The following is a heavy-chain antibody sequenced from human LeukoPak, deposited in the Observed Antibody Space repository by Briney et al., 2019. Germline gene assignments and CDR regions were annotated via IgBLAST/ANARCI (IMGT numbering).Heavy chain of an antibody. D-gene: IGHD6-19*01. CDR3: AKDMGQWLVNTFDY. CDR1: GFTFDDYA. V-gene: IGHV3-9*01. CDR2: ISWNSGSI. Sequence: GGSLRLSCAASGFTFDDYAMHWVRQAPGKGLGWVSGISWNSGSIGYADSVKGRFTISRDNAKNSLYLQMNSLRAEDTALYYCAKDMGQWLVNTFDYWGQGTLVTVSS. J-gene: IGHJ4*02.